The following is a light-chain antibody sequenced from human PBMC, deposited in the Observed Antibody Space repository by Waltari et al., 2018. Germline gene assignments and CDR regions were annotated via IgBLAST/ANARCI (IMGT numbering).Light chain of an antibody. CDR2: EDN. J-gene: IGLJ3*02. V-gene: IGLV6-57*04. CDR1: SGRIASNY. CDR3: QSYDDNNRRV. Sequence: NFMLTQPHSVSESPGKTVTISCTRSSGRIASNYVQWYQQPPGSAPTTVIYEDNQRPSGVPDRFSGSIDSSSNSASLTISGLKTEDEADYYCQSYDDNNRRVFGGGTKLTVL.